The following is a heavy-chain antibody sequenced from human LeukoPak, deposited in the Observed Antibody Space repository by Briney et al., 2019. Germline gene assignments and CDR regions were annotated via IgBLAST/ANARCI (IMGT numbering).Heavy chain of an antibody. V-gene: IGHV3-21*01. J-gene: IGHJ4*02. Sequence: GGSLRLSCAASGFTFSSYSMNWVRQAPGKGLEWVSSISSSSSYIHYADSVKGRFTISRDNAKNSLYLQMNSLRAEDTAVYYCARVEHYDFWSGYYGYWGQGTLVTASS. CDR3: ARVEHYDFWSGYYGY. D-gene: IGHD3-3*01. CDR1: GFTFSSYS. CDR2: ISSSSSYI.